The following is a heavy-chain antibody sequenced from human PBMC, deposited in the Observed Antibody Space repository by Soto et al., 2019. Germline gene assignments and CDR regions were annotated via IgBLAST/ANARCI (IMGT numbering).Heavy chain of an antibody. CDR1: GFTFSSHA. CDR3: AKDPHS. CDR2: ISGSAYST. V-gene: IGHV3-23*01. J-gene: IGHJ4*02. Sequence: PGGSLRLSCAASGFTFSSHAMSWVRQAPGKGLEWVSGISGSAYSTYYADSVESRFTISRDNSKSTLYLQINSLRADDTAVYYCAKDPHSWGQGTQVTSPQ.